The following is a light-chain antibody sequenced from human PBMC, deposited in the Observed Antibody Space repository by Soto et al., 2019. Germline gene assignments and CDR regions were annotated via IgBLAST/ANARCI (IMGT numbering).Light chain of an antibody. CDR2: EVS. CDR1: SSDVGGYNY. V-gene: IGLV2-14*01. CDR3: RSYTSSSTLV. Sequence: QSVLTQPASVSGSPGQSITISCTGTSSDVGGYNYVSWYQQHPGKAPKLMIYEVSNRPSGVSNRFSGSKSGNTASLTISGLQAEDEADYHCRSYTSSSTLVFGGGTKVTVL. J-gene: IGLJ2*01.